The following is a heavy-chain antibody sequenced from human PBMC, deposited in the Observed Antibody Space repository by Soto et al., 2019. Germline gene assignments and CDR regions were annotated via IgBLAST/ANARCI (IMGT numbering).Heavy chain of an antibody. CDR3: ARDLSLRHYGMDV. Sequence: EVQLVESGGGLVQPGGSLRHSCAASGFTVSSNYMSWVRQAPGKGLEWVSVIYSGGSTYYADSVKGRFTISRDNSKNTLYLQMNSLRAEDTAVYYCARDLSLRHYGMDVWGQGTTVTVSS. CDR1: GFTVSSNY. CDR2: IYSGGST. J-gene: IGHJ6*02. V-gene: IGHV3-66*01.